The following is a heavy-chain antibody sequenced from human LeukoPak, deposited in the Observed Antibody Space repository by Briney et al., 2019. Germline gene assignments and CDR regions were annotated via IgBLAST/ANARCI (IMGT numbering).Heavy chain of an antibody. J-gene: IGHJ3*02. Sequence: SVKGRFTISRDNAKNSLYLQMNSLRAEDTAVYYCARSLVDAFDIWGQGTMVTVSS. CDR3: ARSLVDAFDI. V-gene: IGHV3-21*01.